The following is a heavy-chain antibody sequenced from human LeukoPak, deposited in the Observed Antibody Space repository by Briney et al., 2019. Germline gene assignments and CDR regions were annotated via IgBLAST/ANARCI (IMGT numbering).Heavy chain of an antibody. V-gene: IGHV7-4-1*02. CDR2: INTNTGNP. CDR3: ARGDGYNHYYFDK. Sequence: GAPVKVSCKASGYTFKNYLINWVRQAPGQGLEWMGWINTNTGNPTYALGFTGRFVFSLETSVSTAYLQISSLKPEDTAVYFCARGDGYNHYYFDKWGQGTLVTVSS. D-gene: IGHD5-24*01. J-gene: IGHJ4*02. CDR1: GYTFKNYL.